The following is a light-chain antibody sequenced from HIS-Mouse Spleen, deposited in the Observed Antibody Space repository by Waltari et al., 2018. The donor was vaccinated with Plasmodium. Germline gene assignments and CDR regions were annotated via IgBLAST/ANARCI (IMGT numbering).Light chain of an antibody. CDR2: GAS. V-gene: IGKV3-15*01. J-gene: IGKJ3*01. CDR3: QQYNNWSFT. Sequence: EIVMTQSPATLSVSPGERATLSCRASQSVSSNLAWYQQKPGQAPRLLIYGASTRATGIPARFSGSGSVTEFTLTISSLQSEDFAAYYCQQYNNWSFTFGPGTKVDIK. CDR1: QSVSSN.